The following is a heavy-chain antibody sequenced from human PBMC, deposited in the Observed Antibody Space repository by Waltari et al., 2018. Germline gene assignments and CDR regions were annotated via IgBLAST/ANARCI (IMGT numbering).Heavy chain of an antibody. CDR3: QAAAGTGYGMDV. V-gene: IGHV1-69*13. D-gene: IGHD6-13*01. Sequence: QVQLVQSGAEVKKPGSSVKVSCKASGGTFSSYAISWLRQAPGQGLEWMGGIIPSFCTAKYAQKVQGRVTSTAEESTSTAYMELSSLRSEDTAVYYCQAAAGTGYGMDVWGQGTTVTVSS. CDR1: GGTFSSYA. J-gene: IGHJ6*02. CDR2: IIPSFCTA.